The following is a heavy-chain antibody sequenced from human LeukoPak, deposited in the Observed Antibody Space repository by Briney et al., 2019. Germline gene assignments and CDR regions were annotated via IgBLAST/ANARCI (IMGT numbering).Heavy chain of an antibody. V-gene: IGHV4-4*07. D-gene: IGHD2-2*01. Sequence: SETLSLICSVSGDFINSDYWGWIRQPAGKGLEWIARFSATGSTDYNPSLESRGTVSVDTSNNQISLKLASVTVADTAVYYCARERVVPGSYNYGLDVWGQGTTVTVS. CDR1: GDFINSDY. CDR2: FSATGST. J-gene: IGHJ6*02. CDR3: ARERVVPGSYNYGLDV.